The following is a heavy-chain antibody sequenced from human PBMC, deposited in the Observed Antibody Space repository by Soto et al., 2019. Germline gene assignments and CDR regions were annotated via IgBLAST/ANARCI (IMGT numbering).Heavy chain of an antibody. CDR1: GYTFTTSG. V-gene: IGHV1-18*01. Sequence: QVQLVQSGAEVKEPGASVKVSCKASGYTFTTSGISWVRQAPGQGLEWVAWINPYNGYTNYAREVQGRVTLTTDTSMSTAYTELRSLRSDDTAVYYCTRGARHEADYWGQGTLVTVSS. CDR2: INPYNGYT. CDR3: TRGARHEADY. J-gene: IGHJ4*02.